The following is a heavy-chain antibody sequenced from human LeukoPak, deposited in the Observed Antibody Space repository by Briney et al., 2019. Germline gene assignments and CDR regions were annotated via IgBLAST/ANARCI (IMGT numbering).Heavy chain of an antibody. V-gene: IGHV3-74*01. CDR1: GFTFSSYW. CDR2: IKSDGSST. J-gene: IGHJ4*02. Sequence: GGSLRLSCAASGFTFSSYWMHWVRQAPGKGLVWVSRIKSDGSSTSYADSVKGRFTISRDNAENSLYLQMNSLRAEDTAVYYCARDYYGSGSYPFYFDYWGQGTLVTVSS. D-gene: IGHD3-10*01. CDR3: ARDYYGSGSYPFYFDY.